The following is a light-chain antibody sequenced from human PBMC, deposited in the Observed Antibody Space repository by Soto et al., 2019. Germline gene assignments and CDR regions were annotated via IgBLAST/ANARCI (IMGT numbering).Light chain of an antibody. J-gene: IGKJ1*01. CDR1: ENIFRW. Sequence: DILMTQSPSNVSVSVGDRVTITCRASENIFRWLAWYHQRPGEAPRLLIQKASTLQSGVPSRFSGSGSGTDFTLTITSLQPEDFGTYYCQQYSTYRTFGQGTRV. V-gene: IGKV1-5*03. CDR3: QQYSTYRT. CDR2: KAS.